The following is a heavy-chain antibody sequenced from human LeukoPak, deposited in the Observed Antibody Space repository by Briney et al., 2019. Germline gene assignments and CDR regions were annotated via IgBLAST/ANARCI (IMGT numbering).Heavy chain of an antibody. V-gene: IGHV4-34*01. CDR1: GGSFSGYY. CDR2: INHSGST. CDR3: ARGGCSSTSCYYDY. D-gene: IGHD2-2*01. Sequence: SETLSLTCAVYGGSFSGYYWSWIRQPPGKGLEWLGEINHSGSTNYNPSLKSRVTISVDTSKNQFSLKVSSVTAADTAVYYCARGGCSSTSCYYDYWGQGTLVTVSS. J-gene: IGHJ4*02.